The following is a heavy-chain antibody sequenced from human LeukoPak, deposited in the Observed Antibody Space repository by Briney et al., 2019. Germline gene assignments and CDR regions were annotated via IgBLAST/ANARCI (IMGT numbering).Heavy chain of an antibody. V-gene: IGHV3-9*01. CDR3: AKDRDRGYSSSWSYFQH. CDR1: GFTFDDYA. J-gene: IGHJ1*01. CDR2: ISWNSASI. D-gene: IGHD6-13*01. Sequence: GGSLRLSCAASGFTFDDYAMHWVRQAPGHGLEWVSGISWNSASIGYADSVQGRFTISRDNAKNSLYLQMNSLRAEDTALYYCAKDRDRGYSSSWSYFQHWGQGTLVTVSS.